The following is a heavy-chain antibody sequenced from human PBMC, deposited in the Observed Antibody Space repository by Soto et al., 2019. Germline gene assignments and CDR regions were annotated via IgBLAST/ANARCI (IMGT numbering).Heavy chain of an antibody. Sequence: ASVKVSCKASGYTFTSYGISWVRQAPGQGLEWMGWISAYNGNTNYAQKLQGRVTMTTDTSTSTAYMELRSLRSDDTAVYYCARDHDYGDYVLVYYYGMDVWGQGTTVTV. J-gene: IGHJ6*02. CDR1: GYTFTSYG. D-gene: IGHD4-17*01. CDR2: ISAYNGNT. CDR3: ARDHDYGDYVLVYYYGMDV. V-gene: IGHV1-18*04.